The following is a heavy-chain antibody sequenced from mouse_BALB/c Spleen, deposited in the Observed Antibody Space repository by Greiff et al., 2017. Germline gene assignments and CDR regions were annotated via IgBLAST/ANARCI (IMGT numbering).Heavy chain of an antibody. D-gene: IGHD2-2*01. V-gene: IGHV1-14*01. CDR2: INPYNDGT. Sequence: VQLQQSGPELVKPGASVKMSCKASGYTFTSYVMHWVKQKPGQGLECIGYINPYNDGTKYNEKFKGKATLTSDKSSSTAYMELSSLTSEDSAVYYCAASMVTTRKYYYAMDYWGQGTSVTVSS. J-gene: IGHJ4*01. CDR3: AASMVTTRKYYYAMDY. CDR1: GYTFTSYV.